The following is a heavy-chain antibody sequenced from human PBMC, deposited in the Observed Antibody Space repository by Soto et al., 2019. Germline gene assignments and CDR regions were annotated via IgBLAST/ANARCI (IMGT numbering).Heavy chain of an antibody. CDR3: ARNRGREVPAAMLYYYGMDV. D-gene: IGHD2-2*01. J-gene: IGHJ6*02. CDR1: GGTFSSYT. V-gene: IGHV1-69*02. Sequence: SVKVSCKASGGTFSSYTISWVRQAPGQGLEWMGRIIPILGIANYAQKFQGRVTITADKSTSTAYMELSSLRSEDTAVYYCARNRGREVPAAMLYYYGMDVWGQGTTVTVSS. CDR2: IIPILGIA.